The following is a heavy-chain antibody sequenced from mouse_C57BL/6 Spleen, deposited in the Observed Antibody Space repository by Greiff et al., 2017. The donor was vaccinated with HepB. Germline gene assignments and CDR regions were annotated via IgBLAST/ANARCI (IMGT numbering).Heavy chain of an antibody. Sequence: QVQLQQSGAELVRPGASVTLSCKASGYTFTDYEMHWVKQTPVHGLEWIGAIDPETGGTAYNQKFKGKAILTADQSSSTAYMELRSLTSEDSAVYYCTDFYAFAYGGQGTLVTVSA. V-gene: IGHV1-15*01. D-gene: IGHD2-12*01. J-gene: IGHJ3*01. CDR1: GYTFTDYE. CDR2: IDPETGGT. CDR3: TDFYAFAY.